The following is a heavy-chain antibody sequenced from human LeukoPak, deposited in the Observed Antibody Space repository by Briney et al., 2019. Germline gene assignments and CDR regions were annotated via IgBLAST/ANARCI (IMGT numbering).Heavy chain of an antibody. CDR2: IYPGDSDT. Sequence: GESLKISCKDPGYSFTSYWIAWVRQMPGQGLEWMGIIYPGDSDTRYSQSFQGQVTISADKSINTAYLQWSRLKASDTAIYYCARRGEAMDPFDYWGQGSLVTVSS. CDR1: GYSFTSYW. J-gene: IGHJ4*02. CDR3: ARRGEAMDPFDY. V-gene: IGHV5-51*01. D-gene: IGHD5-18*01.